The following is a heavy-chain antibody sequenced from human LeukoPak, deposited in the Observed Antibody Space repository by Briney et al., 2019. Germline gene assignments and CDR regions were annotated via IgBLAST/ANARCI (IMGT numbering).Heavy chain of an antibody. D-gene: IGHD6-19*01. V-gene: IGHV3-21*01. CDR3: AIHSGWYLAGAFDY. Sequence: GSLRLSCVASGFTFSSYSMNWVRQAPGKGLEWVSSISSSSSYIYYADSVKGRFTISRDNAKNSLYLQMNSLRAEDTAVYYCAIHSGWYLAGAFDYWGQGTLVTVSS. J-gene: IGHJ4*02. CDR2: ISSSSSYI. CDR1: GFTFSSYS.